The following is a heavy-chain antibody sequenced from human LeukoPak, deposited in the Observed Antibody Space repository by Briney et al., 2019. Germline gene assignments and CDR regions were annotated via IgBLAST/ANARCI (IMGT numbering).Heavy chain of an antibody. CDR1: GFTFSSYE. J-gene: IGHJ4*02. V-gene: IGHV3-48*03. Sequence: GGSLRLSCAASGFTFSSYEMNWVRQAPGKGLEWVSYISSSGSTIYYADSVKGRFTISRDNAKNSLYLQMNSLRAEDTAVYYCARAAVRRYYDILTGYNEPYYFDYWGQGTLVTVSS. CDR2: ISSSGSTI. CDR3: ARAAVRRYYDILTGYNEPYYFDY. D-gene: IGHD3-9*01.